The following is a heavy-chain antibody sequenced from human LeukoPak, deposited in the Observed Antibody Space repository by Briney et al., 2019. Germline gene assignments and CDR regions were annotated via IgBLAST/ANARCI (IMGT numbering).Heavy chain of an antibody. CDR2: ISGDGSIT. D-gene: IGHD6-6*01. J-gene: IGHJ4*02. V-gene: IGHV3-23*01. CDR1: GFTFSSYA. CDR3: AKTPDSSSSGFRPLFDY. Sequence: PGGSLRLSSAASGFTFSSYAMTWVRQAPGKGLEWVSIISGDGSITYYADSVRGRFTVSRDNSKNTLYLQMNTLRAEDTATYYCAKTPDSSSSGFRPLFDYWGQGTLVTVSS.